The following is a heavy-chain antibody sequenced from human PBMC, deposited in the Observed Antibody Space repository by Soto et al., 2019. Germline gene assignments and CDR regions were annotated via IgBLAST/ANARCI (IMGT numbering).Heavy chain of an antibody. CDR2: IGWGANNI. V-gene: IGHV3-9*01. J-gene: IGHJ3*02. CDR3: TRTDAFDI. CDR1: GFTFDAYA. Sequence: EVQLVESGGGLAQPGRSLRLSCVASGFTFDAYAMHWVRQAPGKGLEWVSGIGWGANNIGYADSVKGRFTISRDNVKNTLYLQINSLRVEDTALYYCTRTDAFDIWGHGTMVTVSS.